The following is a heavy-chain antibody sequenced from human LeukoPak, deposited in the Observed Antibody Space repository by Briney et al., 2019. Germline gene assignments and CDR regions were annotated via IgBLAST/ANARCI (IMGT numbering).Heavy chain of an antibody. J-gene: IGHJ4*02. D-gene: IGHD3-22*01. Sequence: SETLSLTCAVYGGSFSGYYWSWIRQPPGKGLEWIGEINHRGSTNYNPSLKSRVTISVDTSKNQFSLKLSSVTAADTAVYYCAIGRGDSSGYYYLHYWGQGTLVTVSS. CDR1: GGSFSGYY. V-gene: IGHV4-34*01. CDR2: INHRGST. CDR3: AIGRGDSSGYYYLHY.